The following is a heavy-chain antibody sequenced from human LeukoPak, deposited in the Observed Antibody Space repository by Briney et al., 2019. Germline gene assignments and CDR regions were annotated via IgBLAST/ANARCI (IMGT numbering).Heavy chain of an antibody. V-gene: IGHV3-21*01. Sequence: PGGSLRLSCAASGFTFSSYSMNWVRQAPGKGLEWVSSIGSSSSYIYYADSVKGRFTISRDNAKNSLYLQMNSLRAEDTAVYYCARGVQLGVVPAARGYYYYYYYMDVWGKGTTVTVSS. D-gene: IGHD2-2*01. CDR3: ARGVQLGVVPAARGYYYYYYYMDV. J-gene: IGHJ6*03. CDR1: GFTFSSYS. CDR2: IGSSSSYI.